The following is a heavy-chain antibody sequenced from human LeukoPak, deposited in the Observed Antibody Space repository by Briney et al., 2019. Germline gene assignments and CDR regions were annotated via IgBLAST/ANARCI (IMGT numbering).Heavy chain of an antibody. D-gene: IGHD3-22*01. CDR2: INTNTGKP. Sequence: ASVKVSCTASGYIFTNYAINWVRQAPGQGLEWIGWINTNTGKPTYAQGFTGRFVFSLDTSVSTAYLQISGLKAQDTAFYYCAREEYYDTSASTNFDYWGQGTLVTVSS. J-gene: IGHJ4*02. CDR3: AREEYYDTSASTNFDY. V-gene: IGHV7-4-1*02. CDR1: GYIFTNYA.